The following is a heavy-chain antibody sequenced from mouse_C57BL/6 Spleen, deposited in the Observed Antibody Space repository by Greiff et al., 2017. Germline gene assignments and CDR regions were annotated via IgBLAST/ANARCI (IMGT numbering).Heavy chain of an antibody. D-gene: IGHD1-1*01. J-gene: IGHJ4*01. Sequence: QVQLQQSGAELIRPGTSVKVSCKASGYAFTNYLIEWVKQRPGQGLEWIGVINPGSGGTNYNEKFKGKATLTADKSSSSAYMQLSSLTSEDSAVYFCARYYYGLGAMDYWGQGTSVAVSS. CDR1: GYAFTNYL. V-gene: IGHV1-54*01. CDR2: INPGSGGT. CDR3: ARYYYGLGAMDY.